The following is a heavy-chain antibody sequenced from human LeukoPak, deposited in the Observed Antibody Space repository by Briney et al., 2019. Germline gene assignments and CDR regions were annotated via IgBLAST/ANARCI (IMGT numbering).Heavy chain of an antibody. D-gene: IGHD4-23*01. Sequence: PGGSLRLSCAASGFTFSNYAMHWVRQAPGKGLEWVAVISYDGFNKYYSDSVKGRFTISRDNSKNTLYLQMNSLRAEDTAVYYCAKERRWAGNYFDYWGQGTLVTVSS. CDR1: GFTFSNYA. J-gene: IGHJ4*02. CDR3: AKERRWAGNYFDY. CDR2: ISYDGFNK. V-gene: IGHV3-30-3*01.